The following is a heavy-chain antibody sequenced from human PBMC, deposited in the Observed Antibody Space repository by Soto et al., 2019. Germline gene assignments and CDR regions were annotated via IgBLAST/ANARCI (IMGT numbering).Heavy chain of an antibody. D-gene: IGHD3-10*01. J-gene: IGHJ4*02. CDR2: ISSTSTYI. Sequence: EVQLVESGGGLVKAGGSLRLSCAASGFTFSSYSMNWVRQAPGKGLEWVSSISSTSTYIHYADSVKGRFTISRDDAKKSLYLQMNSLRAEDTAVYYCAKRGVDTFGLSYWGQGTLVTVSS. V-gene: IGHV3-21*01. CDR3: AKRGVDTFGLSY. CDR1: GFTFSSYS.